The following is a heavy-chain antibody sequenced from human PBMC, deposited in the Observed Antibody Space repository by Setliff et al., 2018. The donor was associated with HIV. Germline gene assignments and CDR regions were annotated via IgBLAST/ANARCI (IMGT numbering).Heavy chain of an antibody. Sequence: PSETLSLTCTVSGASISSGDYYWTWIRQPPGQGLEWIGYIYYSGSTYYNPSLKSRVTISVDTSKNQFSLKLNSVTAADTAVYYCARDPYDTSGYSNYYFDLWGRGTLVTVSS. D-gene: IGHD3-22*01. CDR2: IYYSGST. J-gene: IGHJ2*01. CDR1: GASISSGDYY. CDR3: ARDPYDTSGYSNYYFDL. V-gene: IGHV4-30-4*08.